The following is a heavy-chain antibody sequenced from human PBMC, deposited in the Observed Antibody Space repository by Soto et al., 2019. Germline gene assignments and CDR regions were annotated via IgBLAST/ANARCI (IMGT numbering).Heavy chain of an antibody. V-gene: IGHV1-69*13. CDR3: ATGYSSGWRIDYYGMDV. D-gene: IGHD6-19*01. J-gene: IGHJ6*02. CDR2: IIPIFGTA. Sequence: SVKVSCKASGGTFSSYAISWVRQAPGQGLEWMGGIIPIFGTANYAQKFQGRVTITADESTSTAYMELNSLRSEDTAVYYCATGYSSGWRIDYYGMDVWGQGTTVTVSS. CDR1: GGTFSSYA.